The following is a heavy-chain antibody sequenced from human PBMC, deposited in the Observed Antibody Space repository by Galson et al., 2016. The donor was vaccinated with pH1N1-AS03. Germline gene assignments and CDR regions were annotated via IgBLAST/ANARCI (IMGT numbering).Heavy chain of an antibody. D-gene: IGHD6-13*01. CDR1: GFSFSSYW. J-gene: IGHJ4*02. Sequence: SLRLSCAASGFSFSSYWMTWVRLTPGKGLEWVANINQDGSAVHYVDSVKGRFTISRDNAKNSLSLQMNSLRDEDTAVYYCTRGGYSSTWYWVYWGQGTLDTVSS. CDR2: INQDGSAV. V-gene: IGHV3-7*03. CDR3: TRGGYSSTWYWVY.